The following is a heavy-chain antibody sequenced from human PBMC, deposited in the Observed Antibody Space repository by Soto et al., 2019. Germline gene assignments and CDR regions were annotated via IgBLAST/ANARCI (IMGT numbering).Heavy chain of an antibody. CDR1: EFTFSGSA. V-gene: IGHV3-73*01. J-gene: IGHJ6*03. CDR3: SRQASDFWSGKPQYYMDV. D-gene: IGHD3-3*01. CDR2: IRSKGNNYAT. Sequence: GTLRLSCAASEFTFSGSAMHWVRQASGKGLEWVGRIRSKGNNYATAYVASLKGRFTISRDDSKNTAYLQMNSLNTEDTAVYYCSRQASDFWSGKPQYYMDVWGKGTTVTVSS.